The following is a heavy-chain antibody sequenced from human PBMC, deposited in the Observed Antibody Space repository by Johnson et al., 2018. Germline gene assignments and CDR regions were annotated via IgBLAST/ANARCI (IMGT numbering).Heavy chain of an antibody. D-gene: IGHD4-17*01. J-gene: IGHJ3*02. Sequence: VQLVESGGGVVQPGRSLRLSCAASGFTFSSYAMSWVRQAPGKGLEWVSAISTSGGSTYYADSVKGRFTISRDNSKNTLYLQMNSLRAEDTAVHYCARDRSTVTFLDAFDIWGQGTMVTVSS. CDR3: ARDRSTVTFLDAFDI. CDR1: GFTFSSYA. CDR2: ISTSGGST. V-gene: IGHV3-23*04.